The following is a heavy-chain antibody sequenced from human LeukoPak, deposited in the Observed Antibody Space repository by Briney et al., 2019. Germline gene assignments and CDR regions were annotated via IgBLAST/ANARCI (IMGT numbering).Heavy chain of an antibody. J-gene: IGHJ4*02. Sequence: ETLSLTCDVSGGSFSGYYWSWIRQPPGTGLEWVSVLYNGNTTYYADSVRGRFTISRDFSKSTLYLQMDSLRAEDTAVYYCARDVTARGHFDFWGQGTLVTVAS. CDR1: GGSFSGYY. CDR2: LYNGNTT. D-gene: IGHD2-21*02. CDR3: ARDVTARGHFDF. V-gene: IGHV3-53*01.